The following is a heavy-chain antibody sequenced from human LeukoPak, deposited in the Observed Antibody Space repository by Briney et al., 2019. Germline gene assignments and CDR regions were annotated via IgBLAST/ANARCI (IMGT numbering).Heavy chain of an antibody. CDR3: AKDQVQRGYYFDY. J-gene: IGHJ4*02. CDR2: ISGSGGST. D-gene: IGHD5-18*01. V-gene: IGHV3-23*01. CDR1: GFTFSSYA. Sequence: GGSLRLSCAASGFTFSSYALSWVRQAPGKGLEWVSAISGSGGSTYYADSVKGRFTISRDNSKNTLYLQMNSLRAEDTAVYYCAKDQVQRGYYFDYRGQGTLVTVSS.